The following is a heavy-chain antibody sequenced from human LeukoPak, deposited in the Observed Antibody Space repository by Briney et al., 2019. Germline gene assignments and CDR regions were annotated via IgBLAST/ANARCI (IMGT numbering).Heavy chain of an antibody. D-gene: IGHD1-26*01. J-gene: IGHJ4*02. V-gene: IGHV4-61*08. CDR1: GGSISSGGYY. CDR2: IYHSGST. Sequence: PSETLSLTCTVSGGSISSGGYYWSWIRQPPGKGLEWIGYIYHSGSTIYNPSLKSRVTISVDTSKNQFSLKLSSVTAADTAMYYCARQSDSGSYPVDSWGQGTLVTVSS. CDR3: ARQSDSGSYPVDS.